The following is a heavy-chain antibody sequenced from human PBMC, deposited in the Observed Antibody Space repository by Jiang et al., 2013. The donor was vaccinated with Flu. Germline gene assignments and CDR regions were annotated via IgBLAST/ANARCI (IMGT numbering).Heavy chain of an antibody. CDR2: IYYSGST. CDR3: VRGRGYYGDFTTFDY. J-gene: IGHJ4*02. Sequence: LLKPSETMSLTCTVSGGSISSYYWSWIRQPPGKGLEWIGYIYYSGSTNYNPSLKSRVTISVDTSKNQFSLKLNSVTAADTAVYYCVRGRGYYGDFTTFDYWGQGVLVTVSS. CDR1: GGSISSYY. V-gene: IGHV4-59*01. D-gene: IGHD4-17*01.